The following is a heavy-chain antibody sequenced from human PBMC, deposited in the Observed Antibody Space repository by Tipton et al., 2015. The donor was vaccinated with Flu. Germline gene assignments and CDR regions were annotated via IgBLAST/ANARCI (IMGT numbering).Heavy chain of an antibody. CDR2: IYSDGRA. V-gene: IGHV3-53*01. J-gene: IGHJ5*02. CDR1: GFTVNSNY. Sequence: SLRLSCEASGFTVNSNYMSWVRQAPGKGLEWVSVIYSDGRAYYVDSVKGRFTVSRDDSKNMLSLQMDSLRAEDTAVYYCTRGQGANPWGQGTLVTVSS. CDR3: TRGQGANP.